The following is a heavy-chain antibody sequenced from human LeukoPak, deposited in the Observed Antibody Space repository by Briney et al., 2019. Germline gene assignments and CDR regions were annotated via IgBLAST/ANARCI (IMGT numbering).Heavy chain of an antibody. J-gene: IGHJ4*02. Sequence: GGSLRLSCAASGFTFSKAGMSWVGQAPGKGREWVGRIKRKIDGGTTDYAAPVKGRFTISRDDSKNTLYLQMNSLKTEDTAVYYCTTDRYPKYPLEMATIRFDYWGQGTLVTVSS. D-gene: IGHD5-24*01. V-gene: IGHV3-15*01. CDR1: GFTFSKAG. CDR3: TTDRYPKYPLEMATIRFDY. CDR2: IKRKIDGGTT.